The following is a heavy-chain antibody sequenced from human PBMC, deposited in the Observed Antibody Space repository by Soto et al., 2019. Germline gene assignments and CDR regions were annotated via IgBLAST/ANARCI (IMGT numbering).Heavy chain of an antibody. D-gene: IGHD6-6*01. CDR3: ARRGGSSSGYYYYAMDV. V-gene: IGHV4-31*03. J-gene: IGHJ6*02. CDR2: IYSNGDT. CDR1: SDSMNSGGYY. Sequence: SETLSLTCSVSSDSMNSGGYYWSWIRQHPGKGLEWIGYIYSNGDTYYNPSLKSRVTISVDTSKNQFSLNLTSVTAADTAVYYCARRGGSSSGYYYYAMDVWGQGTTVTVS.